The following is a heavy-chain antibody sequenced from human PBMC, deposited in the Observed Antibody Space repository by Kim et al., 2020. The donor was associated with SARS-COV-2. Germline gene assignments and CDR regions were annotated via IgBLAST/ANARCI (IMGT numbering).Heavy chain of an antibody. D-gene: IGHD3-22*01. J-gene: IGHJ4*02. CDR2: ISTYKGHT. CDR1: GYTFATYG. Sequence: ASVKVSCKAAGYTFATYGITWVRQAPGQGLEWMGWISTYKGHTNYAQKFQGRATMTTDTSTTTAYMELRSLRSDDTAVYYCARGAVYYDTSGHYLKVNYFDYWGQGTLVTVSS. CDR3: ARGAVYYDTSGHYLKVNYFDY. V-gene: IGHV1-18*01.